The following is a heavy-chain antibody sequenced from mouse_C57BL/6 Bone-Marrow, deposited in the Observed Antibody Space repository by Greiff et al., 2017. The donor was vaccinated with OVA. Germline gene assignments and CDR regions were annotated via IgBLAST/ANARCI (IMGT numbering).Heavy chain of an antibody. Sequence: QVQLQQSGPGLVAPSQSLSITCTVSGFSLTSYAISWVRQPPGKGLEWLGVIWTGGGTNYNSAPKSRLSISKDNSKSQVFLKMNSLQTDDTARYYCASMVTTEDYYAMDYWGQGTSVTVSS. CDR1: GFSLTSYA. V-gene: IGHV2-9-1*01. CDR3: ASMVTTEDYYAMDY. CDR2: IWTGGGT. J-gene: IGHJ4*01. D-gene: IGHD2-2*01.